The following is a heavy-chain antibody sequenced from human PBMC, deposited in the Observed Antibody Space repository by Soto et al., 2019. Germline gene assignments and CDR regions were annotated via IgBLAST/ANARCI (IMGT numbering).Heavy chain of an antibody. J-gene: IGHJ4*02. CDR3: ARHVAAAGFFAFDY. Sequence: PSETLSLTCTVSGGSISSSSHYWGWIRQSPGKGLEWIGTMYYSGSTYHNPSLKSRATISADTSKNQFSLKLTSVTAADTAVYYCARHVAAAGFFAFDYWGQGTLVTVSS. V-gene: IGHV4-39*01. CDR1: GGSISSSSHY. D-gene: IGHD6-13*01. CDR2: MYYSGST.